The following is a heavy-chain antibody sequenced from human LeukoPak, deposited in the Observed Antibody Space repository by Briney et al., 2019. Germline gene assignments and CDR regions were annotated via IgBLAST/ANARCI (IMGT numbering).Heavy chain of an antibody. V-gene: IGHV5-51*03. CDR1: GYSFTSYW. CDR2: IYPGYSDT. CDR3: ARPRDQREPMGFDP. D-gene: IGHD1-14*01. Sequence: KPGESLRISCKGSGYSFTSYWIGWVRQMPGKGLEWMGIIYPGYSDTRYSPSFQGHVPISADKSISTAYLQWSSLKASDTAMYYCARPRDQREPMGFDPWGQGTLVTVSS. J-gene: IGHJ5*02.